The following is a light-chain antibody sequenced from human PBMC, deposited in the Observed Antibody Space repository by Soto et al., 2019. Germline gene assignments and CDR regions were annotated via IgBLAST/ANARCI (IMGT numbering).Light chain of an antibody. CDR1: ESISSTS. CDR2: GTS. CDR3: HQYGRPPLT. J-gene: IGKJ4*01. Sequence: EIVLTQSPGTLSLSPGESATLSCRASESISSTSLAWYQQKPGQAPRRLIYGTSSRATDIPGRFPGSGSGTDFTLTIRRLEPEDFAVYYCHQYGRPPLTCGGVTKV. V-gene: IGKV3-20*01.